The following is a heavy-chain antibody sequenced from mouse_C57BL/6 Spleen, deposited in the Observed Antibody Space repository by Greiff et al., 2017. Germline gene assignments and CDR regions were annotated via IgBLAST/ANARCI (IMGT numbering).Heavy chain of an antibody. CDR2: INPSSGYT. Sequence: VQGVESGAELAKPGASVKLSCKASGYTFTSYWMHWVKQRPGQGLEWIGYINPSSGYTKYNQKFKDKATLTADKSSSTAYMQLSSLTYEDSAVYYCARWEQLRLRAMDYWGQGTSVTVSS. D-gene: IGHD3-2*02. V-gene: IGHV1-7*01. J-gene: IGHJ4*01. CDR3: ARWEQLRLRAMDY. CDR1: GYTFTSYW.